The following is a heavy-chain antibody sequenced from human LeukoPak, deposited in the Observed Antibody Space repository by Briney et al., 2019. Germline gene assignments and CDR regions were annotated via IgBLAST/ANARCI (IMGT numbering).Heavy chain of an antibody. V-gene: IGHV1-8*01. CDR1: GYTFPIYD. CDR2: LNPNSGNT. D-gene: IGHD6-13*01. CDR3: ARGSSWYSLNWFDP. Sequence: ASVQVSCHASGYTFPIYDINWVRPATGQGLEWMGWLNPNSGNTGYAQKFQGRVTMTRNTSISTAYMELSSLRSEDTAVYYCARGSSWYSLNWFDPWGQGTLVTVSS. J-gene: IGHJ5*02.